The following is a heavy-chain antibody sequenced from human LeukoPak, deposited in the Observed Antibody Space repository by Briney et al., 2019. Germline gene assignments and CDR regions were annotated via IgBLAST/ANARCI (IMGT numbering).Heavy chain of an antibody. J-gene: IGHJ4*02. V-gene: IGHV4-30-2*01. CDR1: GGSISSGGYS. D-gene: IGHD3-10*01. CDR2: IYHSGST. Sequence: PSETLSLTCAVPGGSISSGGYSWSWIRQPPGKGLEWIGYIYHSGSTYYNPSLKSRVTISVDRSKNQFSLKLSSVTAADTAVYYCAGETYYYGSGSSNYWGQGTLVTVSS. CDR3: AGETYYYGSGSSNY.